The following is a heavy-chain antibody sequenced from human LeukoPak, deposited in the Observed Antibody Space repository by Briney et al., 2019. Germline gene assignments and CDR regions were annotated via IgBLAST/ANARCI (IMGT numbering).Heavy chain of an antibody. CDR2: IYSGGST. CDR3: ASSENDAFDI. J-gene: IGHJ3*02. V-gene: IGHV3-53*01. Sequence: AGGSLRLSCAASGFTVSSNYMSWVRQAPGKGLEWVSVIYSGGSTYYADSVKGRFTISRDNSKNTLYLQMNSLRAGDTAVYYCASSENDAFDIWGQGTMVTVSS. CDR1: GFTVSSNY. D-gene: IGHD1-26*01.